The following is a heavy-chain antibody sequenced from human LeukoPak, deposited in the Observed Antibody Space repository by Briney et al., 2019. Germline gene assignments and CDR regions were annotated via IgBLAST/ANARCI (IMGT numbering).Heavy chain of an antibody. CDR2: ISYDGSNK. D-gene: IGHD6-19*01. CDR3: AREITPGIAVAGTGEYFQH. V-gene: IGHV3-30*03. J-gene: IGHJ1*01. CDR1: GFTFSSYG. Sequence: PGGSLRLSCAASGFTFSSYGMHWVRQAPGKGLEWVAVISYDGSNKYYADSVKGRFTISRDNSKNTLYLQMNSLRAEDTAVYYCAREITPGIAVAGTGEYFQHWGQGTLVTVSS.